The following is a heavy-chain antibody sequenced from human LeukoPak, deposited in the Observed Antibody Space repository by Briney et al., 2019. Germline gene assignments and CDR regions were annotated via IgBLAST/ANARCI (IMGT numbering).Heavy chain of an antibody. Sequence: GGSLRLSCAASGFTFSDFYMSWIRQAPGKRLEWVSYISSSGSTIYYADSVKGRFTISRDNAKNSPYLQMNSLRAEDTAVYYCARSGNVVTHPDAFDIWGQGTMVTVSS. D-gene: IGHD2-21*02. V-gene: IGHV3-11*04. J-gene: IGHJ3*02. CDR1: GFTFSDFY. CDR2: ISSSGSTI. CDR3: ARSGNVVTHPDAFDI.